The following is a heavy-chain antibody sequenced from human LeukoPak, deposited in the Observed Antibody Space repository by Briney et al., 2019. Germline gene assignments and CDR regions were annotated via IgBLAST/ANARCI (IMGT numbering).Heavy chain of an antibody. J-gene: IGHJ6*03. D-gene: IGHD5-18*01. V-gene: IGHV4-59*01. CDR2: IYHSGST. CDR1: GGSISSYY. CDR3: ARTVGIQLFNGAVIYYYYYYYMDV. Sequence: SETLSLTCTVSGGSISSYYWSWIRQPPGKGLEWIGYIYHSGSTKYNPSLKSRVTISVDTSKNQFSLKLSSVTAADTAVYYCARTVGIQLFNGAVIYYYYYYYMDVWGKGTTVTVSS.